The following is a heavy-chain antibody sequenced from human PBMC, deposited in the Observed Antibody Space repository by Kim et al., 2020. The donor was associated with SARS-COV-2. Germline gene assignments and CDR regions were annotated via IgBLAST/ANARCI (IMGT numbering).Heavy chain of an antibody. CDR3: ARDLTMVRGVYPPSFYYYGMDV. CDR2: IDTAGDT. Sequence: GGSLRLSCAASGFTFSSYYMHWVRQATGKGLEWVSAIDTAGDTYYPGSVKGRFTISRENAKNSLYLQMNSLRAGDTAVYYCARDLTMVRGVYPPSFYYYGMDVWGQGTTVTVSS. CDR1: GFTFSSYY. V-gene: IGHV3-13*01. D-gene: IGHD3-10*01. J-gene: IGHJ6*02.